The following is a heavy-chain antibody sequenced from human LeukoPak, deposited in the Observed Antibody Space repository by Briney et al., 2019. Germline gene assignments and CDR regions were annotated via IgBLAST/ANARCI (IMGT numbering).Heavy chain of an antibody. CDR3: ARDGSSARGDY. CDR2: ISSSGSTI. CDR1: GFTFSSYE. Sequence: GGSLRLSCAASGFTFSSYEMNWVRQAPGKGLEWVSYISSSGSTIYYADSVKGRFTISRDDAKNTLYLQMNSLRAEDTAVYYCARDGSSARGDYWGQGTLVTVSS. J-gene: IGHJ4*02. D-gene: IGHD2-2*01. V-gene: IGHV3-48*03.